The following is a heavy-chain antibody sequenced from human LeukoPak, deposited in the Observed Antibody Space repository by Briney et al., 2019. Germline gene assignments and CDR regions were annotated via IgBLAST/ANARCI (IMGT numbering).Heavy chain of an antibody. D-gene: IGHD6-19*01. J-gene: IGHJ4*02. CDR3: ARAGSSGWYGEY. Sequence: KPSETLSLTCTVSGGSISPYYWKWIRQPPGKGLEWVGYISYNGNTNYSPSLKSRLTMSVDASKNQFSLRLRSVTAADTAVYYCARAGSSGWYGEYWGQGILVTVSS. CDR1: GGSISPYY. CDR2: ISYNGNT. V-gene: IGHV4-59*01.